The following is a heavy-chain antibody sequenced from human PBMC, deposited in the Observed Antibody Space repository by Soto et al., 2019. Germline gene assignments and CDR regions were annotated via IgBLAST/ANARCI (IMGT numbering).Heavy chain of an antibody. CDR1: GGSISSGGYY. CDR3: AREVGIGYCSGGSCGRRRAFDI. V-gene: IGHV4-31*03. Sequence: KPSETLSLTCTVSGGSISSGGYYWSWIRQHPGKGLEWIGYIYYSGSTYYNPSLKSRVTISVDTSKNQFSLKLSSVTAADTAVYYCAREVGIGYCSGGSCGRRRAFDIWGQGTMVTVSS. CDR2: IYYSGST. J-gene: IGHJ3*02. D-gene: IGHD2-15*01.